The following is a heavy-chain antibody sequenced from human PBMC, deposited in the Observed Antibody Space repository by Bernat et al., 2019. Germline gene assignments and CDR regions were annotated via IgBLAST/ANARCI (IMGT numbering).Heavy chain of an antibody. Sequence: EVQLVESGGGLVKPGGSLRLSCAASGFTFSSYSMNWVRQAPGKGLEWVSSISSSSSYIYYADSVKGRFTISRDNAKNSLYLQMNSPRAEDTAVYYCARDSGYCSGGSCSNDAFDIWGQGTMVTVSS. J-gene: IGHJ3*02. CDR2: ISSSSSYI. CDR1: GFTFSSYS. D-gene: IGHD2-15*01. CDR3: ARDSGYCSGGSCSNDAFDI. V-gene: IGHV3-21*01.